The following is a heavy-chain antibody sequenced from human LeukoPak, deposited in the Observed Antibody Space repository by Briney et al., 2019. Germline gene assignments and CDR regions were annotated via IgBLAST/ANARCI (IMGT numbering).Heavy chain of an antibody. CDR3: AKATVIIEEAYDY. J-gene: IGHJ4*02. D-gene: IGHD3-3*01. Sequence: GGSLRLSCSASGFTFSSYTMSWVRQAPGKGLEWVSGISGSGGSTNYPDSVKGRFTISRDNSKNTLYLQMNSLRAEDTAVYYCAKATVIIEEAYDYWGQGTLVTVSS. V-gene: IGHV3-23*01. CDR1: GFTFSSYT. CDR2: ISGSGGST.